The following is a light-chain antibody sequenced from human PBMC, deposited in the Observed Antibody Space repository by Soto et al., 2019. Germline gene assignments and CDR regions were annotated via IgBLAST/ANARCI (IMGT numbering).Light chain of an antibody. CDR3: LQSYSTPPYT. J-gene: IGKJ2*01. CDR1: QRISSY. V-gene: IGKV1-39*01. CDR2: AAS. Sequence: DIQMTQAPSSMYASVGDRVTITCRASQRISSYLNWYQQKPGKAPKLLIYAASSLQSGVTSRFSGSGSGTDCTLTISSLQPEEFATYYCLQSYSTPPYTFGQGKKLDI.